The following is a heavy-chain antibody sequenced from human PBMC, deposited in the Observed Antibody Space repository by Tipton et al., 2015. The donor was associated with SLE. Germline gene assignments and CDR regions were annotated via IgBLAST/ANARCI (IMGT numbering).Heavy chain of an antibody. V-gene: IGHV3-9*01. Sequence: SLRLSCSASGFTFDAYAIHWVRQAPGKGLEWVSGISWNSDTIGYADSVKGRFTISRDNAKNSLYLQMNSLRAEDTALYYCVKGKGFGPTVMTFWYFDLWGRGTLVTVSS. D-gene: IGHD4-17*01. CDR2: ISWNSDTI. CDR3: VKGKGFGPTVMTFWYFDL. CDR1: GFTFDAYA. J-gene: IGHJ2*01.